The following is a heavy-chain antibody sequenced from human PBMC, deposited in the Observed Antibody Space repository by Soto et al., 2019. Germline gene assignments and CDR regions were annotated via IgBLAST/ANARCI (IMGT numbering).Heavy chain of an antibody. CDR2: FYYSGST. CDR1: GGSISTGGYY. CDR3: ARSVFP. V-gene: IGHV4-31*03. J-gene: IGHJ5*02. Sequence: QVQLQESGPGLVKPSQTLSLTCTVSGGSISTGGYYWNWIRQHPGKGLEWIGYFYYSGSTYYNPTLKSRVTISVNTPKNQFSLKLSSVADADTGVYYCARSVFPWGQGTLVTVSS.